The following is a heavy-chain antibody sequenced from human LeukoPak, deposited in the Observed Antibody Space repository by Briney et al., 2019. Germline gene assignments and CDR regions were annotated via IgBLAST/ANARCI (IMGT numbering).Heavy chain of an antibody. CDR2: ISPYDGKT. CDR1: GYTFKNYG. V-gene: IGHV1-18*01. D-gene: IGHD1-1*01. Sequence: ASVKVSFKASGYTFKNYGVSWVRQAPGQGLEWMGWISPYDGKTDYAQKIQGRVTMTTDTSTSTAYMELRSLRSDDTAVYYCARGRRQLERQMYWFDPWGQGTLVTVSS. J-gene: IGHJ5*02. CDR3: ARGRRQLERQMYWFDP.